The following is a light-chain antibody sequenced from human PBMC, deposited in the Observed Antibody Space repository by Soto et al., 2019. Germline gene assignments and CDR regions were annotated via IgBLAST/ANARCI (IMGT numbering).Light chain of an antibody. V-gene: IGLV2-11*01. CDR3: CSFAGDYTPYV. Sequence: QSALTQPRSVSGSPGQSVTISCTGTSSDVGSYNYVSWYQQHPGKAPKFMIYDVSKRPSGVPDRFSGSKSGNTASLTISGLQAEDEADYYCCSFAGDYTPYVFGTGTQLTVL. J-gene: IGLJ6*01. CDR1: SSDVGSYNY. CDR2: DVS.